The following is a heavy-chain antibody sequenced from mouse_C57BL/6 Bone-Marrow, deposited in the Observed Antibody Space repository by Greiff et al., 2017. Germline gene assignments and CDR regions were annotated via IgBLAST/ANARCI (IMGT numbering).Heavy chain of an antibody. Sequence: QVQLQQPGAELVKPGASVKLSCKASGYTFTSYWMHWVKQRPGQGLEWIGMIHPNSGSTNYNEKFKSKATLTVDKSSSTAYMQLSSLTSEDSAVYDCAPIYYDYDGDYAMDYWGQGTSVTVSS. CDR1: GYTFTSYW. CDR3: APIYYDYDGDYAMDY. D-gene: IGHD2-4*01. J-gene: IGHJ4*01. CDR2: IHPNSGST. V-gene: IGHV1-64*01.